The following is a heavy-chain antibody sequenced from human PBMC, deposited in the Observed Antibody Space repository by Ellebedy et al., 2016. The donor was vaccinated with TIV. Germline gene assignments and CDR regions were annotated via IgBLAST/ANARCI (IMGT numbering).Heavy chain of an antibody. Sequence: SETLSLXXTVSGGSISSGGCYWSWIRQLPGKGLEWIGYIYSTGITHYNPSLKSRIDFSIDTSKNQFSLRLGSVTAADTALYYCARGSPPDSYGSGSSPDFWGQGTLVTVSS. V-gene: IGHV4-31*03. CDR1: GGSISSGGCY. J-gene: IGHJ4*02. CDR2: IYSTGIT. D-gene: IGHD3-10*01. CDR3: ARGSPPDSYGSGSSPDF.